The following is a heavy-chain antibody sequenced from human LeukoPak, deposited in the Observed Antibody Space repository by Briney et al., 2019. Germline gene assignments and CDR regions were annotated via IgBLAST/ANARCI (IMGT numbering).Heavy chain of an antibody. Sequence: AGGSLRLSCAASGFTFSSYSMNWVRQAPGKGLEWVSSISSSSSYIYYADSVKGRFTISRDNAKNSLYLQMNSLRAEDTAVYYCARGSSSSLIDYWGQGTLVTVSS. D-gene: IGHD6-13*01. J-gene: IGHJ4*02. CDR1: GFTFSSYS. V-gene: IGHV3-21*01. CDR3: ARGSSSSLIDY. CDR2: ISSSSSYI.